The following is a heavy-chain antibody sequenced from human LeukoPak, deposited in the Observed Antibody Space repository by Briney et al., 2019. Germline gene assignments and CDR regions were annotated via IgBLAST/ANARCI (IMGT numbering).Heavy chain of an antibody. CDR3: ASGGSGSYSVDY. CDR2: IYYSGST. D-gene: IGHD3-10*01. Sequence: TASETLSLTCTVSGGSISSSSYYWGWIRQPPGKGLEWIGSIYYSGSTYYNPSLKSRVTISVDTSKNQFSLKLSSVTAADTAVYYCASGGSGSYSVDYWGQGTLVTVSS. V-gene: IGHV4-39*01. J-gene: IGHJ4*02. CDR1: GGSISSSSYY.